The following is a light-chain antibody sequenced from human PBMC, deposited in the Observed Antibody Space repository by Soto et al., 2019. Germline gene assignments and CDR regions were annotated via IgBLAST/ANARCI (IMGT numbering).Light chain of an antibody. Sequence: QSALTQPPSASGSPGQSVTISCTGPSSDIGSYNFVSWYQQHPGKAPKVMLYEVRKRPSGVPDRFSGSQSGNTASLTATGRQADEEADYYCATYAGGNILVFGGGTQLTVL. CDR3: ATYAGGNILV. CDR1: SSDIGSYNF. V-gene: IGLV2-8*01. CDR2: EVR. J-gene: IGLJ3*02.